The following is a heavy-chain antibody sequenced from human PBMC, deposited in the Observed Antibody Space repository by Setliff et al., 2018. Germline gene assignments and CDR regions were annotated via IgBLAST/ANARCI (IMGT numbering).Heavy chain of an antibody. D-gene: IGHD3-3*01. CDR3: ARVGYYDFWSGYSAGDYFDY. CDR1: GDSISSRRNY. CDR2: VFYSGIT. V-gene: IGHV4-61*10. Sequence: SETLSLTCAVSGDSISSRRNYWGWFRQPAGKGLEWIGYVFYSGITNYNPSLKSRVTISVDTSKNQVSLRLNSVTAADTAVYYCARVGYYDFWSGYSAGDYFDYWGQGILVTVSS. J-gene: IGHJ4*02.